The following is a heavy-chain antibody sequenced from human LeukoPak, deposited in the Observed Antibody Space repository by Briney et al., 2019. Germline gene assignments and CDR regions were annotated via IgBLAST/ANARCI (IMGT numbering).Heavy chain of an antibody. J-gene: IGHJ1*01. CDR2: IDHSGTS. V-gene: IGHV4-34*01. CDR3: ARGQWRHSSGWYTDLFGDVSYFQH. CDR1: TGSFSGYS. Sequence: SETLSLTCAVYTGSFSGYSWTWIRQSPGKGLEWIGEIDHSGTSKYNPSLKSRVTISVDTSKNQFSLKLSSVTAADTAVYYCARGQWRHSSGWYTDLFGDVSYFQHWGQGTLVTVSS. D-gene: IGHD6-19*01.